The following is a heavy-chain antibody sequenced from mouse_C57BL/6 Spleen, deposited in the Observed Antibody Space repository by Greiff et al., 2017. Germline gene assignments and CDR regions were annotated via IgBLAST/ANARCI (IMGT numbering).Heavy chain of an antibody. CDR1: GYAFSSSW. D-gene: IGHD1-1*01. V-gene: IGHV1-82*01. Sequence: QVQLQQSGPELVKPGASVKISCKASGYAFSSSWMNWVKQRPGKGLEWIGRIYPGDGDTNYNGKFKGKATLTADKSSSTAYMQLSSLTSEDSAVYFCAREGTTVVPYFDYWGQGTTLTVSS. CDR3: AREGTTVVPYFDY. CDR2: IYPGDGDT. J-gene: IGHJ2*01.